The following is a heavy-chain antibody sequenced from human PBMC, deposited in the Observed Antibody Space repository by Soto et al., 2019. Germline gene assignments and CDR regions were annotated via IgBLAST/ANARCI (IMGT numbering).Heavy chain of an antibody. J-gene: IGHJ6*02. Sequence: GVLRLACVADEFIFNPHWMSWVLQAPGKGLEWVASINQDGSAKKYGKSVEGRFTISRDNDKNSLYLQMNNLSADDTAVYYCAKCGSGCYYSVLGQGATVTVSS. CDR3: AKCGSGCYYSV. V-gene: IGHV3-7*03. CDR1: EFIFNPHW. CDR2: INQDGSAK. D-gene: IGHD3-10*01.